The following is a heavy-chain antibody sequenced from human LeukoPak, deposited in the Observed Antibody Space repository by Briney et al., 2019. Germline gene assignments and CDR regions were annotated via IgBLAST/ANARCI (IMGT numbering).Heavy chain of an antibody. Sequence: SETLSLTCTVSGGSISSSSYYWGWIRQPPGKGLEWIGSIYYSGSTYYNPSLKSRVTISVDTSKNQFSLKLSSVTAADTAVYYCARWRGSGGDIWGQGTTVTVSS. V-gene: IGHV4-39*01. CDR2: IYYSGST. CDR3: ARWRGSGGDI. J-gene: IGHJ3*02. D-gene: IGHD3-10*01. CDR1: GGSISSSSYY.